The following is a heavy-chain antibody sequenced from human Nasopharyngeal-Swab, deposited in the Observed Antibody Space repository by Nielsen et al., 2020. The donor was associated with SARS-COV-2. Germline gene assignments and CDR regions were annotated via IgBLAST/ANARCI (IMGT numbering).Heavy chain of an antibody. CDR2: ISGSGGST. J-gene: IGHJ6*03. CDR1: GFTFSSYA. V-gene: IGHV3-23*01. D-gene: IGHD2-2*01. Sequence: GGSLRLSCAASGFTFSSYAMSWVRQAPGKGLEWVSAISGSGGSTYYADSVKGRFTISRDNSKNTLYLQMNSLRAEDTAVYYCASDYCSSTSCYFGADYYYMDVWGKGTTVTVSS. CDR3: ASDYCSSTSCYFGADYYYMDV.